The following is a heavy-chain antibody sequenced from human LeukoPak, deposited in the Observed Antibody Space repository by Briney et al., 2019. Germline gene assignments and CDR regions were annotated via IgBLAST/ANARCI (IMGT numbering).Heavy chain of an antibody. CDR2: INTGGTT. CDR1: GDSISSGSYY. D-gene: IGHD2-15*01. J-gene: IGHJ4*02. V-gene: IGHV4-61*02. CDR3: ARVRGVVAAIDY. Sequence: PSQTLSLTCTVSGDSISSGSYYWSWIRQPAGKGLEYIGRINTGGTTNYNPSLRSRVTISVDTSKNQFSLKLSSVTAADTAVYYCARVRGVVAAIDYWGQGTLVTVSS.